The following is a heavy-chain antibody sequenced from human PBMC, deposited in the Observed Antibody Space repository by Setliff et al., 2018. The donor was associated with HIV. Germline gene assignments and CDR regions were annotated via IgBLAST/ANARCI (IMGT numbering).Heavy chain of an antibody. J-gene: IGHJ4*02. CDR1: GFTFSSYS. CDR3: IWSGSSGLYYFDH. CDR2: IRSKAYGGTT. V-gene: IGHV3-49*04. Sequence: PGGSLRLSCAASGFTFSSYSMNWVRQAPGKGLEWVGVIRSKAYGGTTQYAASVKGRFTISRDNSKSIAYLQMNSLKTEDTAVYYCIWSGSSGLYYFDHWGQGTLVTVSS. D-gene: IGHD3-22*01.